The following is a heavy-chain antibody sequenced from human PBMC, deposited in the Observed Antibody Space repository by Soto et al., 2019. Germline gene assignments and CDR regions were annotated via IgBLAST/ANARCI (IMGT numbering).Heavy chain of an antibody. CDR3: ARVRLLLWFGELLSVGMDV. CDR1: GGSISSSNW. CDR2: IYHSVST. J-gene: IGHJ6*02. Sequence: SETLSLTCAVSGGSISSSNWWRWVRQPPGKGLEWIGEIYHSVSTNYNPPLKSRVTISVDKSKNQFSLKLSSVTAADTAVYYCARVRLLLWFGELLSVGMDVWGQGTTVTVSS. V-gene: IGHV4-4*02. D-gene: IGHD3-10*01.